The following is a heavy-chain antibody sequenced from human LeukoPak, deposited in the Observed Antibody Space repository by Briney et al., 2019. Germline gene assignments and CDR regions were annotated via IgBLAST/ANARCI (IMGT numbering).Heavy chain of an antibody. V-gene: IGHV4-34*01. D-gene: IGHD1-14*01. J-gene: IGHJ3*02. CDR2: INHSGST. CDR1: GGSFSGYY. Sequence: SETLSLTCAVYGGSFSGYYWSWIRQPPGKGLEWIGEINHSGSTNYNPSLKSRVTISVDTSKNQFSLKLSSVTAADTAVYYCGSAGIAAGAFDIWGQGTMVTVSS. CDR3: GSAGIAAGAFDI.